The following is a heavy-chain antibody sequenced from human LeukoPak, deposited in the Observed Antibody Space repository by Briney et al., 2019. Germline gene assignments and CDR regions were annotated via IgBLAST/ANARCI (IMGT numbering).Heavy chain of an antibody. J-gene: IGHJ6*03. V-gene: IGHV3-30*18. CDR2: ISYDGSNK. Sequence: PGGSLRLSCAASGFTFSSYGMHWVRQAPGKGLEWVAVISYDGSNKYYADSVKGRFTISRDNSKNTLYLQMNSLRAEDTAVYYCAKDALGEYYYMDVWGKGTTVTVSS. CDR1: GFTFSSYG. CDR3: AKDALGEYYYMDV.